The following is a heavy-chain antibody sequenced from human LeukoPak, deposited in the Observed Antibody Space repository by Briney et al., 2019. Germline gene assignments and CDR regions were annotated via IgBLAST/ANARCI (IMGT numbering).Heavy chain of an antibody. J-gene: IGHJ4*02. Sequence: GEALKISCQVVGYTFTSHWICWGRQLPGEGVEGMVGIYPGDCDTKYSPSFQGQVTISADKSISTAHLQWSSLRASDTAMYYCARYGENNFDYWGQGTLVTVSP. CDR3: ARYGENNFDY. D-gene: IGHD4-17*01. CDR1: GYTFTSHW. CDR2: IYPGDCDT. V-gene: IGHV5-51*01.